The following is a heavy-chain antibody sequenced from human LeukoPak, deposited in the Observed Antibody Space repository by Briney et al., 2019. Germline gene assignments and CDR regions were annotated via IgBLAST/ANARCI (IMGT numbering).Heavy chain of an antibody. CDR3: AKGSAAARPGWFDP. CDR2: ISGSGGNK. CDR1: GFTFSSYS. D-gene: IGHD6-6*01. V-gene: IGHV3-23*01. J-gene: IGHJ5*02. Sequence: PGGTLRLSCAASGFTFSSYSMSWVPQAPGKGLEGVSAISGSGGNKYYADSVNVRFNISRDNSKNTLYLQMNILRAEHKAVYYCAKGSAAARPGWFDPWGQGTLVTVSS.